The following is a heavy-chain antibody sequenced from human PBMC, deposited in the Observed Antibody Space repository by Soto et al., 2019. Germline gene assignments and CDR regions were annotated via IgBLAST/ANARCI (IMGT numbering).Heavy chain of an antibody. J-gene: IGHJ4*02. CDR2: VHYSGST. V-gene: IGHV4-59*01. D-gene: IGHD3-9*01. CDR3: ARVDYDVLTGYYFDY. Sequence: SETLSLTCTVSGGSLSSYYLSWIRQPPGKGLEWIGDVHYSGSTNYNPALKSRGTISVDTSKNQFSLRLSSVTDADTAVYYCARVDYDVLTGYYFDYWGQGTLVTVSS. CDR1: GGSLSSYY.